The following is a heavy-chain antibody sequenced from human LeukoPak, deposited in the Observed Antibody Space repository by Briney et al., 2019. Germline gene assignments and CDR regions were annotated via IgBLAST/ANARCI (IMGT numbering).Heavy chain of an antibody. D-gene: IGHD3-22*01. CDR1: GFTFNKAR. CDR2: FTSKTDGGTT. Sequence: GGSLRLSCAASGFTFNKARMNWVHQGPGKGLEWVGRFTSKTDGGTTDYAAPVRGRFTISRDDSKDTLYLQMNSLKTEDTAVYYCTTAQFFNSSGSLAYWGQGTLVTVSS. CDR3: TTAQFFNSSGSLAY. V-gene: IGHV3-15*01. J-gene: IGHJ4*02.